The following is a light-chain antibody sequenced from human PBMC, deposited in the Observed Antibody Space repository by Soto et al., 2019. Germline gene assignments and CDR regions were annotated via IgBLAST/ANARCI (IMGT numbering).Light chain of an antibody. Sequence: DIQMTQSPSSLSASVGDTVTITCRASQSSSLFLNWYQQKPGKAPKLLIYAASSLQSGVPSRFTGNGSGTDFTLTISSLQPEDFATYDCHQTDSIPETFGHGTKVEIK. J-gene: IGKJ1*01. V-gene: IGKV1-39*01. CDR1: QSSSLF. CDR3: HQTDSIPET. CDR2: AAS.